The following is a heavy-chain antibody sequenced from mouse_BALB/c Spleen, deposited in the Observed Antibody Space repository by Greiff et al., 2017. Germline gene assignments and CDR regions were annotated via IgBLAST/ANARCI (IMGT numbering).Heavy chain of an antibody. J-gene: IGHJ4*01. Sequence: EVHLVESGGGLVKPGGSLKLSCAASGFTFSDYYMYWVRQTPEKRLEWVATISDGGSYTYYPDSVKGRFTISRDNAKNNLYLQMSSLKSEDTAMYYCASGILYAMDYWGQGTSVTVSS. V-gene: IGHV5-4*02. CDR2: ISDGGSYT. CDR1: GFTFSDYY. CDR3: ASGILYAMDY.